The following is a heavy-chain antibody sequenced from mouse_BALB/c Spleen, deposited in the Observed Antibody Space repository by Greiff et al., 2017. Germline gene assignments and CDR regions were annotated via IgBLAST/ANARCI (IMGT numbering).Heavy chain of an antibody. CDR3: ARSVDSSGYGFAY. CDR1: GFNIKDTY. Sequence: VQLKESGAELVKPGASVKLSCTASGFNIKDTYMHWVKQRPEQGLEWIGRIDPANGNTKYDPKFQGKATITADTSSNTAYLQLSSLTSEDTAVYYCARSVDSSGYGFAYWGQGTLVTVSA. CDR2: IDPANGNT. D-gene: IGHD3-2*01. J-gene: IGHJ3*01. V-gene: IGHV14-3*02.